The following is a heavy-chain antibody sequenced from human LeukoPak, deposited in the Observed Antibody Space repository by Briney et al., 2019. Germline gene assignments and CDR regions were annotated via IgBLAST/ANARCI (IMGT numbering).Heavy chain of an antibody. CDR2: ISYDGSNK. D-gene: IGHD7-27*01. Sequence: QPGRSLRLSCAASGFTFSSYAMHWVRQAPGKGLEWVAVISYDGSNKYYADSVKGRFTISRDNSKNTLYLQMSSLRAEDTAVYYCARDLGTPDYYYYGMDVWGQGTTVTVSS. J-gene: IGHJ6*02. CDR1: GFTFSSYA. CDR3: ARDLGTPDYYYYGMDV. V-gene: IGHV3-30-3*01.